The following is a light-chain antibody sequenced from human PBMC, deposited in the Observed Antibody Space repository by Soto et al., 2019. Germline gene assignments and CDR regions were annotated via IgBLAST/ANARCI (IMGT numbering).Light chain of an antibody. CDR1: NSDVGGYNY. V-gene: IGLV2-11*01. CDR2: DVT. Sequence: QSVLTQPRSVSGSPRQSVSLSCTGTNSDVGGYNYVSWYQQHPAKAPRRIIYDVTNRPSGVPDRFSGSKSGNTASLTISGLQADDEADYYCCSYAGGNLYVFGTGTKVTVL. J-gene: IGLJ1*01. CDR3: CSYAGGNLYV.